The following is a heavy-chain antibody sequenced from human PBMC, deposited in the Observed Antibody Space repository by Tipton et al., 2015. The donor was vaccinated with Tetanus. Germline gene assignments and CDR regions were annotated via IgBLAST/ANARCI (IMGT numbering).Heavy chain of an antibody. V-gene: IGHV4-39*01. CDR1: GGSITSSTYY. CDR2: FYSGGSI. Sequence: TLSLTCTVSGGSITSSTYYWGWIRQPPGKGLEWIGTFYSGGSIFYNPSFKSRATISVDTPKNQISLRLTSVASADTAVYYCARTSGFMYFKNWGQGILVTVSS. D-gene: IGHD3-3*01. CDR3: ARTSGFMYFKN. J-gene: IGHJ1*01.